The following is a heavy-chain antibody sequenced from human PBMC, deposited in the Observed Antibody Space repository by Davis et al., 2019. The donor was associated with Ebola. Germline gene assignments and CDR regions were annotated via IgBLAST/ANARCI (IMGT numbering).Heavy chain of an antibody. V-gene: IGHV3-30*04. CDR3: ARVRRNPYYYYGMDV. Sequence: GGSLRLSCAASGFTFSSFSLHWVRQAPTKGLEWVAVISYDGSNTHYGDSVKGRFTISRDNSKNTLYLQMNSLRAEDTAVYSCARVRRNPYYYYGMDVWGQETTVTVSS. CDR2: ISYDGSNT. CDR1: GFTFSSFS. J-gene: IGHJ6*02.